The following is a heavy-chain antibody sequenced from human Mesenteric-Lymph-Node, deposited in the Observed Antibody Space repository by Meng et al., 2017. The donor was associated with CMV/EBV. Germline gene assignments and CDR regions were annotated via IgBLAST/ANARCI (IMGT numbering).Heavy chain of an antibody. CDR1: GFTFSLYS. J-gene: IGHJ6*02. CDR2: ISSSTSYI. D-gene: IGHD6-6*01. CDR3: AREGRGQLVDYYYYYGMDV. Sequence: GGSLRLSCAASGFTFSLYSMNWVRQAPGKGLEWVSGISSSTSYIYYADSVKGRFTISRDNAKNSLYLQMNSLTAEDTAVYYCAREGRGQLVDYYYYYGMDVWGQGTTVTVSS. V-gene: IGHV3-21*01.